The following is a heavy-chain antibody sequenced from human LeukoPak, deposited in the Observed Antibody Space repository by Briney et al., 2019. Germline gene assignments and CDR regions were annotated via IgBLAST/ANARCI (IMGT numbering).Heavy chain of an antibody. V-gene: IGHV1-69*05. CDR1: GGTFRSYA. CDR3: ARARGYYDSSAVFDY. Sequence: ASVTVSCKASGGTFRSYAISWVRQAPGQGLEWMGGIIPSFGTANYAQKFQGRVTITTDESTSTAYMELSSLRSEDTALYYCARARGYYDSSAVFDYWGQGTLVTVSS. J-gene: IGHJ4*02. CDR2: IIPSFGTA. D-gene: IGHD3-22*01.